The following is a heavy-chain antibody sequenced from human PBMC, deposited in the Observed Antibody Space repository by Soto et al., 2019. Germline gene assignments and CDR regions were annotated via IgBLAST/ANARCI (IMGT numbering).Heavy chain of an antibody. Sequence: GGSVRLSCAASGSTFISYWMTWVRQAPGKGLEWVANIKHDGSEKYYVDSVKGRFTISRDNARNSVFLEMKSLRAEDTAVYSCVRDRSGSYLEGFDYWGQGTLVTVSS. CDR2: IKHDGSEK. CDR1: GSTFISYW. V-gene: IGHV3-7*01. CDR3: VRDRSGSYLEGFDY. D-gene: IGHD1-26*01. J-gene: IGHJ4*02.